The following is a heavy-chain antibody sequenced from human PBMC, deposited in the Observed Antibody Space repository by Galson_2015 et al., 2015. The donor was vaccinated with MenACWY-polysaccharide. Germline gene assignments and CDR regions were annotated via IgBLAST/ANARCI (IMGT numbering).Heavy chain of an antibody. V-gene: IGHV3-7*01. CDR1: GFTFRSYW. CDR3: ASPPCYDFWSGYYFQH. J-gene: IGHJ1*01. Sequence: LRLSCAASGFTFRSYWLSRVRPAPGGGMGWVANIRHDGREKYYVDSVKGLLTLSRDNVKNTRYLDMNSVRAEDPAVYVCASPPCYDFWSGYYFQHWVQGTLVTVSS. CDR2: IRHDGREK. D-gene: IGHD3-3*01.